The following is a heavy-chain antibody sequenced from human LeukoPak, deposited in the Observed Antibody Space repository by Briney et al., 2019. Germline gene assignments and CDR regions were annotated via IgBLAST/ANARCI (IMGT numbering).Heavy chain of an antibody. CDR3: AREYSCNSNWFDT. CDR1: GYTFTSYY. J-gene: IGHJ5*02. CDR2: INTSSGST. V-gene: IGHV1-46*01. D-gene: IGHD2-21*01. Sequence: ASLKVSCKASGYTFTSYYMNWVRQAPGQGLEWMGIINTSSGSTSYAQKFQGRVTMTRDMSTRTVYMELSRLRSEDTAVYYCAREYSCNSNWFDTWGQGTLVTVSS.